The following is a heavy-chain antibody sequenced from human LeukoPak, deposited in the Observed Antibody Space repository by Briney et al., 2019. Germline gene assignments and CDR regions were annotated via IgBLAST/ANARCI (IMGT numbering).Heavy chain of an antibody. J-gene: IGHJ3*02. V-gene: IGHV3-53*01. CDR3: AKGIRFGLDAFDI. CDR1: RFTVSNNY. Sequence: GGSMILSCAASRFTVSNNYMSSVRQAPGKGLERDSVIYSVGSTYYADPVKGRYTISGDNSQNTLYLQMNGLRAEDTDVYYCAKGIRFGLDAFDIRGQGRMVTVSS. D-gene: IGHD3-10*01. CDR2: IYSVGST.